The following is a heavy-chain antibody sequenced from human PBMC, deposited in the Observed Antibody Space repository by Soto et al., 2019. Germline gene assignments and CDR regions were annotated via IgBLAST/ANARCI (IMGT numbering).Heavy chain of an antibody. CDR1: GFTFSNAW. Sequence: EVQLVESGGGLVKPGGSLRLSCAASGFTFSNAWMNWVRQAPGKGLEWVGRIKSKTDGGTTDYAAPVKGRFTISRDDSKNTLYLQMNSLKTEDTAVYYCTGPRRQWLIRYYYYYGMDVWGQGTTVTVSS. D-gene: IGHD6-19*01. CDR2: IKSKTDGGTT. V-gene: IGHV3-15*07. CDR3: TGPRRQWLIRYYYYYGMDV. J-gene: IGHJ6*02.